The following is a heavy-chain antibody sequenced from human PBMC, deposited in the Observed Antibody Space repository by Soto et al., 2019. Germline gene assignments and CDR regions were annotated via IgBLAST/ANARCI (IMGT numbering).Heavy chain of an antibody. CDR1: GFTFSSYA. V-gene: IGHV3-23*01. Sequence: VGSLRLSCAASGFTFSSYAMSWVRQAPGKGLEWVSAISGSGGSTYYADSVKGRFTISRDNSKNTLYLQMNSLRAEDTAVYYCAKGSYYDSSGYYYDYFDYWGQGTLVTVSS. D-gene: IGHD3-22*01. CDR3: AKGSYYDSSGYYYDYFDY. J-gene: IGHJ4*02. CDR2: ISGSGGST.